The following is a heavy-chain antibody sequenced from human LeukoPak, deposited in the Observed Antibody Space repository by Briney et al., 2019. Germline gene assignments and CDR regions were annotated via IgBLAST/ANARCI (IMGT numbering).Heavy chain of an antibody. D-gene: IGHD1-26*01. V-gene: IGHV3-74*01. Sequence: TGGSLRLSCAASGLTFSSYWMHWVRQAPGKGLVWVSRIHRDGSSTNYGDSVKGRFTISSDNANNMLYLQMRSLSPEDTAVYYCALLHSESNFVGPWGQGTLVTVSS. CDR3: ALLHSESNFVGP. J-gene: IGHJ5*02. CDR2: IHRDGSST. CDR1: GLTFSSYW.